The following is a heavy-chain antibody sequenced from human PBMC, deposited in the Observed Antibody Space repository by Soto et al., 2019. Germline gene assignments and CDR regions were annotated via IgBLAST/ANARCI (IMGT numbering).Heavy chain of an antibody. J-gene: IGHJ4*02. V-gene: IGHV1-69*13. D-gene: IGHD3-16*01. CDR1: GGTFSSYA. Sequence: SVKVSCKASGGTFSSYAISWVRQAPGQGLEWMGGIIPIFGTANYAQKFQGRVTITADESTSTAYMELSSLRSEDTAVYYCATPTFGRDGYRYWGQGTLVTVSS. CDR2: IIPIFGTA. CDR3: ATPTFGRDGYRY.